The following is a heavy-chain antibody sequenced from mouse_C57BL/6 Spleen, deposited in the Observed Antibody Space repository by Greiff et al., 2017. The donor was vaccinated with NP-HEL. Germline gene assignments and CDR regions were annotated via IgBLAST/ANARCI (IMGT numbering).Heavy chain of an antibody. D-gene: IGHD2-5*01. V-gene: IGHV1-50*01. CDR3: ARKEAYYSNYLDY. J-gene: IGHJ2*01. CDR1: GYTFTSYW. Sequence: VQLQQSGAELVKPGASVKLSCKASGYTFTSYWMQWVKQRPGQGLEWIGEIDPSDSYTNYNQKFKGKATLTVDTSSSTAYMQLSSLTSEDSAVYYCARKEAYYSNYLDYWGQGTTLTVSS. CDR2: IDPSDSYT.